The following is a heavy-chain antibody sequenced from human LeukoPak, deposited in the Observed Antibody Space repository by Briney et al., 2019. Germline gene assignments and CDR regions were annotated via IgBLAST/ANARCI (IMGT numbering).Heavy chain of an antibody. V-gene: IGHV3-53*01. Sequence: PGGSLRLSCAASGFTVSSNYMSWVRQAPGKGLEWVSGINWNGGSTAYADSVKGRFTISRDNAMNTLYLQMTSLRADDTAVYYCAKDRVDGSGSQFDSWGQGSLVIVSS. J-gene: IGHJ4*02. CDR2: INWNGGST. CDR1: GFTVSSNY. D-gene: IGHD3-10*01. CDR3: AKDRVDGSGSQFDS.